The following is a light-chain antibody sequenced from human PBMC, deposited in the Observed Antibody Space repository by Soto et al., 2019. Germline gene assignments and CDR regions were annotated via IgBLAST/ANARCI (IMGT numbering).Light chain of an antibody. Sequence: DXVMTQSPLSLPVTPGDPASISCRASQSLLHSNGYNYLDWYLQKPGQSPQLLIYLGSNRASGVPDRFSGSGSGTDFTLKISRVEAEDVGVYYCMQALQTPFTFGPGTKVDIE. CDR2: LGS. CDR3: MQALQTPFT. V-gene: IGKV2-28*01. J-gene: IGKJ3*01. CDR1: QSLLHSNGYNY.